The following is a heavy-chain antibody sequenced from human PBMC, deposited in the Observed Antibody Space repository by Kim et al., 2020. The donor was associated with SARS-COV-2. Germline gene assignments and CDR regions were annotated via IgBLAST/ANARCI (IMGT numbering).Heavy chain of an antibody. D-gene: IGHD2-2*01. CDR1: GFTFSSYW. V-gene: IGHV3-7*01. J-gene: IGHJ4*02. CDR2: IKQDGSEK. Sequence: GGSLRLSCAASGFTFSSYWMSWVRQAPGKGLEWVANIKQDGSEKYYVDSVKGRFTISRDNAKNSLYLQMNSLRAEDTAVYYCAREDTVVPYVYWGQGTLVAASP. CDR3: AREDTVVPYVY.